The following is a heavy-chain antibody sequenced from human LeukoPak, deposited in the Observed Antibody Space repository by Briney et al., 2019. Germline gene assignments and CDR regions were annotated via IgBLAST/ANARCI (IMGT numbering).Heavy chain of an antibody. V-gene: IGHV4-39*07. CDR2: IYYTGSS. Sequence: SETLSLTCTVSGGSISSYYWGWIRQPPGKGLEWIGSIYYTGSSYLNPSLKSRVTMSLDTSKKQFFLKVSSVTAADTAVYYCVRDKRLRGHYYNGMDVWGQGTTVSVSS. CDR3: VRDKRLRGHYYNGMDV. CDR1: GGSISSYY. D-gene: IGHD4-17*01. J-gene: IGHJ6*02.